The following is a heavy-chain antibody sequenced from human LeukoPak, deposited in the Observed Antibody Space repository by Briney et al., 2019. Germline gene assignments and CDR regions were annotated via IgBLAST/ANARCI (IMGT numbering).Heavy chain of an antibody. CDR3: ARQSGSFDD. J-gene: IGHJ4*02. V-gene: IGHV5-51*01. D-gene: IGHD5-12*01. CDR2: IYPGDSET. CDR1: GYSFTSYW. Sequence: GDSLKISCKGSGYSFTSYWIGWVGQMPGKGLECMGIIYPGDSETRYSPSFEGQITISADKTISTAYLQWNSLKASDTAMYYCARQSGSFDDWGQGTLVTVSS.